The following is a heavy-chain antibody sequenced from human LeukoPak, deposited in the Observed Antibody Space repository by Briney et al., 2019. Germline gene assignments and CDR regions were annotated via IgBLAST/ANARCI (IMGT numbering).Heavy chain of an antibody. D-gene: IGHD2-21*01. CDR1: GFTFNNYA. Sequence: GGSLRLSCAASGFTFNNYAMSWVRQAPGKGLECVSIISGSGGTTYYADSVKGRFTISRDNSKNTLHLQMNSLRAEDTAVYFCAKDASGVPGGGDFFDYWGQGTLLTVSS. J-gene: IGHJ4*02. V-gene: IGHV3-23*01. CDR2: ISGSGGTT. CDR3: AKDASGVPGGGDFFDY.